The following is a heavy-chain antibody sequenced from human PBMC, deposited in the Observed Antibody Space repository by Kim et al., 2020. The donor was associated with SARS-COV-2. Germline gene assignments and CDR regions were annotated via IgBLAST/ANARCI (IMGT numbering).Heavy chain of an antibody. V-gene: IGHV4-59*01. J-gene: IGHJ4*02. Sequence: NYNPSLKSRGTRSVDTSKNQFSLKLSSVTAADTAVYYCARDLSGTYYFDYWGQGTLVTVSS. CDR3: ARDLSGTYYFDY. D-gene: IGHD3-3*01.